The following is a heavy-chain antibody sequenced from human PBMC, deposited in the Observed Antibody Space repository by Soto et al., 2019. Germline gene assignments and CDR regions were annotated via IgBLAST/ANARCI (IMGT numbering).Heavy chain of an antibody. CDR1: GFSFSSYC. D-gene: IGHD3-22*01. Sequence: CLRLSCASCGFSFSSYCMHGVRQAPGKGLEWVAVISYDGSNKYYADSVKGRFTISRDNSKNTLYLQMNSLRAEDTAVYYCAKDASYYDSSGYYYYYYYGMDVWGQGTTVTVSS. CDR2: ISYDGSNK. V-gene: IGHV3-30*18. CDR3: AKDASYYDSSGYYYYYYYGMDV. J-gene: IGHJ6*02.